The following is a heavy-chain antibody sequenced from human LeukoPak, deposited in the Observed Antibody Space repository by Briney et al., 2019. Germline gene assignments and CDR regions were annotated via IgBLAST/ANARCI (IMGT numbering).Heavy chain of an antibody. CDR3: ARDQSGIATHNWFDP. V-gene: IGHV1-18*01. CDR2: ISTYNGDT. J-gene: IGHJ5*02. Sequence: GASVKVSCKASGYTFTNYGINWVRQAPGQGLEWMGWISTYNGDTNYAQKLHGRVTMTTDTSTSTAYMELRSLRSEDTAVYYCARDQSGIATHNWFDPWGQGTLVTVSS. D-gene: IGHD6-13*01. CDR1: GYTFTNYG.